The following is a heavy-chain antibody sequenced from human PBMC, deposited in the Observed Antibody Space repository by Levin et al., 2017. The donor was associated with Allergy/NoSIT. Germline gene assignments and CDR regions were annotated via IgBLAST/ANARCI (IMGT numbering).Heavy chain of an antibody. CDR3: ARGGTTVVTPAPRQ. Sequence: TPSETLSLTCTVSGGSISSYYWSWIRQPPGKGLEWIGYMYNSGSTKYNPSLKSRVTASLDTSTNQFSLKLSSVTAADTAVYYCARGGTTVVTPAPRQWGQGTLVIVSS. CDR1: GGSISSYY. CDR2: MYNSGST. D-gene: IGHD4-23*01. V-gene: IGHV4-59*08. J-gene: IGHJ1*01.